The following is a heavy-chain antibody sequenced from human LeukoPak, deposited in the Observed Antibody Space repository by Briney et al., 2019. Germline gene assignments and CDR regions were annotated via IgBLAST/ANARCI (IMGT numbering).Heavy chain of an antibody. J-gene: IGHJ6*03. CDR3: ARANPWSEWPGFYYYYYMDV. D-gene: IGHD3-3*01. CDR2: MNPNSGNT. V-gene: IGHV1-8*02. Sequence: ASVKVSCKASGYTFTSYDINWVRQATGQGLEWMGWMNPNSGNTGYAQKFQGRVTMTRNTSISTAYMELSSLRSEHTAVYYCARANPWSEWPGFYYYYYMDVWGKGTTVTVSS. CDR1: GYTFTSYD.